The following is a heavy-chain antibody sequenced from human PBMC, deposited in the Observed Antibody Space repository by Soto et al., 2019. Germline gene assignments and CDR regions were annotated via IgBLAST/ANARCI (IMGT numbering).Heavy chain of an antibody. D-gene: IGHD6-19*01. J-gene: IGHJ4*02. V-gene: IGHV3-73*02. Sequence: VQLVESGGGLVQPGGSLKLSCATSGFTFSDSDIHWVRQASGKGLEWVGRIRSKAYSYATVYVASVKGRFTSSRDDSSNMAYLQMNSLRTEDTAVYYCTRQHLGIPVASAIDYCGQGSLVTVSS. CDR3: TRQHLGIPVASAIDY. CDR1: GFTFSDSD. CDR2: IRSKAYSYAT.